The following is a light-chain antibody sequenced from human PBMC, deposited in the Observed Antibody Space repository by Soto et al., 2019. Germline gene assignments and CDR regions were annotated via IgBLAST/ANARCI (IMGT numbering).Light chain of an antibody. CDR1: QSVSSN. V-gene: IGKV3-15*01. J-gene: IGKJ1*01. Sequence: EKVMTQSPATLSVSPGERATISCRASQSVSSNLAWYQQKPGQAPRLLIYGASTRATGIPAGFSGSGSGTDFTLTISSLQSEDFAVYYCQQYNNWPRTFGQGTKV. CDR2: GAS. CDR3: QQYNNWPRT.